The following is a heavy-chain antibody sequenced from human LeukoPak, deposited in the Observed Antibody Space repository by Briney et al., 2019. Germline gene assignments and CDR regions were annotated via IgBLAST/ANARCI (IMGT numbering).Heavy chain of an antibody. J-gene: IGHJ4*02. D-gene: IGHD3-16*01. V-gene: IGHV4-59*04. Sequence: SETLSLTCTVSGGSISSYYWSWIRQPPGKGLEWIGYIYHSGSTYYNPSLKSRVTISVDRSKNQFSLKLSSVTAADTAVYYCAGGARDSFDYWGQGTLVTVSS. CDR1: GGSISSYY. CDR2: IYHSGST. CDR3: AGGARDSFDY.